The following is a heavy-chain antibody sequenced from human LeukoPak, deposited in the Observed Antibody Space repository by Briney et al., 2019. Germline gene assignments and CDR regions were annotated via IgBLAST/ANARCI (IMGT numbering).Heavy chain of an antibody. Sequence: GGSLRLSCAASGFTFSSYSMNWVRQAPGKGLEWVSSISSSSSYIYYADSVKGRFTISRDNAKNSLCLQMNSLRAEDTAVYYCARGGPYCSSTSCYYLGPIDYWGQGTLVTVSS. D-gene: IGHD2-2*01. J-gene: IGHJ4*02. CDR3: ARGGPYCSSTSCYYLGPIDY. V-gene: IGHV3-21*01. CDR2: ISSSSSYI. CDR1: GFTFSSYS.